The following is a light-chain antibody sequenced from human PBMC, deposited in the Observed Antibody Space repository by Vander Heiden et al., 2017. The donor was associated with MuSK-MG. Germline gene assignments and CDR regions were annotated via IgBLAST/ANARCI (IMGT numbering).Light chain of an antibody. CDR2: GAS. J-gene: IGKJ4*01. Sequence: DIQMTQSPSSLSASVGDRVTITCRASQGIKNYLAWYQQKPGKVPKLLIYGASTLQSGVPSRFSGSGSGTDFTLTISSLQPEDVATYYCQKDNSAPLTFGGGTKVEIK. V-gene: IGKV1-27*01. CDR1: QGIKNY. CDR3: QKDNSAPLT.